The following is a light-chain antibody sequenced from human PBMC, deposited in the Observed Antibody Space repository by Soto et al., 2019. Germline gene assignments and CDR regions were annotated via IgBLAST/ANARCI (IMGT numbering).Light chain of an antibody. CDR1: QDISNY. V-gene: IGKV1-33*01. J-gene: IGKJ5*01. CDR2: DAS. Sequence: DIKMTQSLSSLSASVGDRVTITCQASQDISNYLNWYQQKPGKAPKLLIYDASNLETGVPSRFSGSGSGTDFTFTISSLQPEDIATYYCQQYDNLPITFGQGTLLEIK. CDR3: QQYDNLPIT.